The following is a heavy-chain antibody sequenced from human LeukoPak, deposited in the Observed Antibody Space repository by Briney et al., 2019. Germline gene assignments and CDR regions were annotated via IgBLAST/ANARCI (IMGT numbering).Heavy chain of an antibody. J-gene: IGHJ5*02. CDR2: IYTSGST. CDR3: AREPTNYDFWSGYPNWFDP. CDR1: GGSISSGSYY. Sequence: SETLSLTCTVSGGSISSGSYYWSWIRQPAGKGLEWIGRIYTSGSTNYNPSLKSRVTISVDTSKNQFSLKLSSVTAADTAVYYCAREPTNYDFWSGYPNWFDPWGQGTLVTVSS. D-gene: IGHD3-3*01. V-gene: IGHV4-61*02.